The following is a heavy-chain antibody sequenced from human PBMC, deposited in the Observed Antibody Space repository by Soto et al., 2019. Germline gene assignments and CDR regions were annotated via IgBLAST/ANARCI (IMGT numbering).Heavy chain of an antibody. CDR2: ISYDGSNK. V-gene: IGHV3-30-3*01. CDR1: GFTFSSYA. Sequence: QVQLVESGGGVVQPGRSLRLSCAASGFTFSSYAMHWVRQAPGKGLEWVAVISYDGSNKYYADSVKGRFTISRDNSKNTLYLQMNSLRAEDTAVYYCARDGGVYTALYYYYGMDVLGQGTTVTVSS. D-gene: IGHD3-16*01. J-gene: IGHJ6*02. CDR3: ARDGGVYTALYYYYGMDV.